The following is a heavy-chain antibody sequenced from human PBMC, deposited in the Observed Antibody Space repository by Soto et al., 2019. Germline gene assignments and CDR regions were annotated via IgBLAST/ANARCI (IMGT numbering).Heavy chain of an antibody. D-gene: IGHD6-6*01. Sequence: PGESLKISCKGSGYSFTSYWIGWVRQIPGKGLEWMGIIYPGDSDTRYSPSFQGQVTISADKSISTAYLQWSSLKASDTAMYYCARQYGSSGVYYYYYGMDVWGQGTTVTVSS. CDR2: IYPGDSDT. CDR1: GYSFTSYW. V-gene: IGHV5-51*01. CDR3: ARQYGSSGVYYYYYGMDV. J-gene: IGHJ6*02.